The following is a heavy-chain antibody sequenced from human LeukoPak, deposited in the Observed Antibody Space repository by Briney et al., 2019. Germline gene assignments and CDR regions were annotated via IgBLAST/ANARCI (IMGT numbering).Heavy chain of an antibody. CDR2: ISYSGST. Sequence: PSETLSLTCTVSGGSISSSYWSWIRRPPGKGLEWVGCISYSGSTNYNPSLKSRVTISINTSKNQFSLKLTSVTAADTAVYYCARLPEDGYNPFDYWGQGTLVTVSS. J-gene: IGHJ4*02. CDR3: ARLPEDGYNPFDY. V-gene: IGHV4-59*01. D-gene: IGHD5-24*01. CDR1: GGSISSSY.